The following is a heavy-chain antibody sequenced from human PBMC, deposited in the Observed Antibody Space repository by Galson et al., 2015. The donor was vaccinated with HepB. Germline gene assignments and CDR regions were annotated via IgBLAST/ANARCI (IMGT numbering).Heavy chain of an antibody. CDR3: ARALRRDGYNWVY. Sequence: SLRLSCAASGFTFSSYSMNWVRQAPGKGLEWVSYISSSSSTIYYADSVKGRFTISRDNAKNSLYLQMNSLRAEDTAVYYCARALRRDGYNWVYWGQGTLVTVSS. CDR2: ISSSSSTI. V-gene: IGHV3-48*01. J-gene: IGHJ4*02. CDR1: GFTFSSYS. D-gene: IGHD5-24*01.